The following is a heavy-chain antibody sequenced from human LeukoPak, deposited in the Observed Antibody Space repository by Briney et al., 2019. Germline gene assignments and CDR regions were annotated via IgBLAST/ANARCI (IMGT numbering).Heavy chain of an antibody. J-gene: IGHJ5*02. CDR3: ARDRVHRSNWFDP. V-gene: IGHV1-69*13. Sequence: GASVKVSCKASGGTFSSYAISRVRQAPGQGLEWMGGIIPIFGTANYAQKFQGRVTITADESTSTAYMELSSLRSEDTAVYYCARDRVHRSNWFDPWGQGTLVTVSS. D-gene: IGHD3-10*01. CDR2: IIPIFGTA. CDR1: GGTFSSYA.